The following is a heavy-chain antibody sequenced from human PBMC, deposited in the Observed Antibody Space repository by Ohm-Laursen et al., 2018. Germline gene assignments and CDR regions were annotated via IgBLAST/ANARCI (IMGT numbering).Heavy chain of an antibody. CDR3: ARDGGYGGSLDY. D-gene: IGHD4-23*01. V-gene: IGHV3-74*01. CDR2: ANPDGSTT. Sequence: SLRLSCAASGFTFDDYAMHWVRQAPGKGLVWVSRANPDGSTTSYPDSVKGRFTISRDNAKNTLYLQMNSLRAEDTAVYYCARDGGYGGSLDYWGQGTLVTVSA. CDR1: GFTFDDYA. J-gene: IGHJ4*02.